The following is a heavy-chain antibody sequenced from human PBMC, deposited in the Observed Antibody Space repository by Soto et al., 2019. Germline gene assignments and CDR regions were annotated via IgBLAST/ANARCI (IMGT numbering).Heavy chain of an antibody. CDR2: LDQGGGT. Sequence: SETLSLTCAVVGDSLRGQSWNWIRQSPGKGLEWIGELDQGGGTNYNPSLKSRAIISDDTSKNQFSLTLTSVTAADTAVYYCAREDSYGWSGESLDVWGQGTTVTVSS. J-gene: IGHJ6*02. CDR3: AREDSYGWSGESLDV. D-gene: IGHD6-19*01. CDR1: GDSLRGQS. V-gene: IGHV4-34*01.